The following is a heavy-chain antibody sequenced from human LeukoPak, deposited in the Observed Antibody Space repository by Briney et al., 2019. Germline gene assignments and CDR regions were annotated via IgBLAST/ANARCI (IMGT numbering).Heavy chain of an antibody. CDR3: ARGRQGVGTFDY. Sequence: GASVKVSCKASGYTFNNYDMHWVRQAPGQGLEWMGIINPSGGSTSYAQKFQGRVTMTRDTSTSTVYMELSSLRSEDTAVYYCARGRQGVGTFDYWGQGTLVTVSS. D-gene: IGHD2-8*01. J-gene: IGHJ4*02. CDR1: GYTFNNYD. V-gene: IGHV1-46*02. CDR2: INPSGGST.